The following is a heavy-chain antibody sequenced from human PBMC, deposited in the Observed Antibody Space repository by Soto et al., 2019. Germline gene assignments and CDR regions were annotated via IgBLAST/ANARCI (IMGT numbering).Heavy chain of an antibody. J-gene: IGHJ4*02. CDR3: ARQDGDSSGPHPPSDY. V-gene: IGHV4-39*01. Sequence: KTSETLSLTCTVSGGSISSSSYYWGWIRQPPGKGLEWIGSIYYSGSTYYNPSLKSRVTISVDTSKNQFSLKLSSVTAADTAVYYCARQDGDSSGPHPPSDYWGQGTLVTVSS. D-gene: IGHD3-22*01. CDR2: IYYSGST. CDR1: GGSISSSSYY.